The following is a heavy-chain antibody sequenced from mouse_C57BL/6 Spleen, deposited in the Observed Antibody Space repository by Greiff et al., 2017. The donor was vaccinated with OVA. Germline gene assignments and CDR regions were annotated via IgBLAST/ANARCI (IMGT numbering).Heavy chain of an antibody. D-gene: IGHD2-12*01. CDR2: IDPEDGET. J-gene: IGHJ4*01. V-gene: IGHV14-2*01. Sequence: EVQLQQSGAELVKPGASVKLSCTASGFNIKDYYMHWVKQRTEQGLEWIGRIDPEDGETKYAPTFQGKATITADTSSNTAYLQLSSLTSEDTAVYYCARSYYNYAMDYWGQGTSVTVSS. CDR1: GFNIKDYY. CDR3: ARSYYNYAMDY.